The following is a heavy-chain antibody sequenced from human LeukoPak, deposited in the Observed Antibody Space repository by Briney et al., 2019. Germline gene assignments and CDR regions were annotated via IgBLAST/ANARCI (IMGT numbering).Heavy chain of an antibody. CDR1: GFTFSSYS. D-gene: IGHD1-7*01. Sequence: GGSLRLSCAASGFTFSSYSMNWVRQAPGKGLEWVSGTSDRGDYTYYADSVKGRFTISRDSSKNTLFLQMNSLGAEDTALYFCARKAQYNGHYPLDYWGQGTLVTVSS. J-gene: IGHJ4*02. CDR2: TSDRGDYT. V-gene: IGHV3-23*01. CDR3: ARKAQYNGHYPLDY.